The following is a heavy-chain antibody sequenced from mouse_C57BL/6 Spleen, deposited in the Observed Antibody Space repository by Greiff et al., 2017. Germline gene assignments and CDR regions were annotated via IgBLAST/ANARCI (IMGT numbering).Heavy chain of an antibody. CDR1: GYAFSSYW. D-gene: IGHD3-3*01. Sequence: QVQLKESGAELVKPGASVKISCKASGYAFSSYWMNWVKQRPGKGLEWIGQIYPGDGDTNYNGKFKGKATLTADKSSSTAYMQLSSLTSEDSAVYFCARERDGYFDVWGTGTTVTVSS. J-gene: IGHJ1*03. CDR3: ARERDGYFDV. CDR2: IYPGDGDT. V-gene: IGHV1-80*01.